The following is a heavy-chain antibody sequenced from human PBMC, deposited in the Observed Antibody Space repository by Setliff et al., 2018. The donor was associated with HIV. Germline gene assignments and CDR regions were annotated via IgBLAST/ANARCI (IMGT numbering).Heavy chain of an antibody. D-gene: IGHD5-18*01. CDR3: ARDTNSYGPSDN. J-gene: IGHJ4*02. Sequence: PGGSLRLSCAASGFAFNTYSMNWIRQAPGKGLEWVSSISSDSNYIYYADSVKGRFTISRDNAKNSLYLQMNSLRAEDTAVYYCARDTNSYGPSDNWGQGTLVTVSS. V-gene: IGHV3-21*01. CDR1: GFAFNTYS. CDR2: ISSDSNYI.